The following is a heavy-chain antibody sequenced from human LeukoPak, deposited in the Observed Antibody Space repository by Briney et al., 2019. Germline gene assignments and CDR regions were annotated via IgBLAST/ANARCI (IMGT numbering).Heavy chain of an antibody. D-gene: IGHD3-10*01. V-gene: IGHV3-21*06. CDR1: GFTFKIYS. CDR2: ISTDSSHM. J-gene: IGHJ4*02. CDR3: ARDDTSAHFFDS. Sequence: PGGSLRLSCAASGFTFKIYSMNWVRQAPGKGLEWVSSISTDSSHMYYADSVKGRFTVSRDNDKNSLYLQMNTLRAEDTAVYYCARDDTSAHFFDSWGQGTLVTVSS.